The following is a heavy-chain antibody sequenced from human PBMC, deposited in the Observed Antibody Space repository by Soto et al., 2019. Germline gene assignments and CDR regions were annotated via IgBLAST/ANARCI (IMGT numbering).Heavy chain of an antibody. V-gene: IGHV3-64D*06. D-gene: IGHD2-15*01. J-gene: IGHJ6*02. CDR3: VKVGVRCSGGSCYSGLYTMDV. CDR2: ISIDGSRT. Sequence: GGSLRLSCSGSVFIFSIYAIHWVRQAPGKGLEYVSFISIDGSRTHYADSVKGRFTISRDNSKNTLYLQMSSLRAEDTAVYYCVKVGVRCSGGSCYSGLYTMDVWGQGTTVTVSS. CDR1: VFIFSIYA.